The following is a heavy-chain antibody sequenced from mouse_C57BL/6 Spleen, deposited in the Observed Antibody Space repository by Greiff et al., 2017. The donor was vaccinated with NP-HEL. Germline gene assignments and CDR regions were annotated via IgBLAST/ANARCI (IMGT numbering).Heavy chain of an antibody. V-gene: IGHV2-5*01. CDR1: GFSLTSYG. J-gene: IGHJ1*03. CDR2: IWRGGST. Sequence: VKVVESGPGLVQPSQSLSITCTVSGFSLTSYGVHWVRQSPGKGLEWLGVIWRGGSTDYNAAFMSRLSITKDNSKSQVFFKMNSLQADDTAIYYCAKTGGSSLGYFDVWGTGTTVTVSS. CDR3: AKTGGSSLGYFDV. D-gene: IGHD1-1*01.